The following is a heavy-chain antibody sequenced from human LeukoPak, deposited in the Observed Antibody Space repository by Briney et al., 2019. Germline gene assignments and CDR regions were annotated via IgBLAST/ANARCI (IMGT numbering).Heavy chain of an antibody. CDR3: ARGNWNNNYYFDY. V-gene: IGHV4-61*02. CDR1: GGSISSGSYY. J-gene: IGHJ4*02. CDR2: IYTSGST. Sequence: SETLSLTCTVSGGSISSGSYYWSWIRQPAGKGLEWIGRIYTSGSTNYNPSLKSRVTISVDTSKNQFSLKLSSVTAADTAVYYCARGNWNNNYYFDYWGQGTLVTVSS. D-gene: IGHD1/OR15-1a*01.